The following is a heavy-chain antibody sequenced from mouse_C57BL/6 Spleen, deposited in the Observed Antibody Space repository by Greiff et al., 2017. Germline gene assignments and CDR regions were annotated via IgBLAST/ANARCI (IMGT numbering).Heavy chain of an antibody. J-gene: IGHJ1*03. V-gene: IGHV1-42*01. CDR1: GYSFTGYY. D-gene: IGHD2-3*01. Sequence: VQLQQSGPELVKPGASVKISCKASGYSFTGYYMNWVKQSPEKSLEWIGEINPSTGGTTYNQKFKAKATLTVDKSSSTAYMQLKSLTSEGSAVYYCARKEDGYYAYFDVWGTGTTVTVSS. CDR3: ARKEDGYYAYFDV. CDR2: INPSTGGT.